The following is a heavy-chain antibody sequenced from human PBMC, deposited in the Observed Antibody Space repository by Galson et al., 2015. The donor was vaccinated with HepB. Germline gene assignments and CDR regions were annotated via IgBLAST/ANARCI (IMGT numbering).Heavy chain of an antibody. J-gene: IGHJ5*02. V-gene: IGHV3-9*01. Sequence: SLRLSCAASGFTFDDYAMHWVRQAPGKGLEWVSGISWNSGSIGYADSVKGRFTISRDNAKNSLYLQMNSLRAEDTALYYCAKDKGAYYYDSSGYYGNWFDPWGQGTLVTVSS. CDR3: AKDKGAYYYDSSGYYGNWFDP. D-gene: IGHD3-22*01. CDR2: ISWNSGSI. CDR1: GFTFDDYA.